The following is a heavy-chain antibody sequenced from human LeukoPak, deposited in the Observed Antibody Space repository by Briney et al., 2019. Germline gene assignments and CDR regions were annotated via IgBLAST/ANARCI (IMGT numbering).Heavy chain of an antibody. CDR1: GFIFSDHW. CDR3: VRERNNFWSGHHSIFDS. D-gene: IGHD3-3*01. CDR2: INNDGSST. Sequence: AGGSLRLSCAASGFIFSDHWMHWVRQAPGKGLVRLSRINNDGSSTICADSVKGRFTFSRDNAENTLFLEMSSLRVEDTAVYYCVRERNNFWSGHHSIFDSWGQGTLVTVSS. J-gene: IGHJ4*02. V-gene: IGHV3-74*01.